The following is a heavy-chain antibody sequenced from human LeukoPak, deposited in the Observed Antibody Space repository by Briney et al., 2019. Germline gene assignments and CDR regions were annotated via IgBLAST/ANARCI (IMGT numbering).Heavy chain of an antibody. CDR3: ARVSGSGSYLDY. V-gene: IGHV4-59*01. CDR1: GGSISSYF. Sequence: SETLSLTCTVSGGSISSYFWSCIRQPPGKGLEWIGYIYYSGSTNYNPSLKSRVTISVDTSKNQFSLKLSSVTAADTAVYYCARVSGSGSYLDYWGQGTLVTVSS. CDR2: IYYSGST. D-gene: IGHD3-10*01. J-gene: IGHJ4*02.